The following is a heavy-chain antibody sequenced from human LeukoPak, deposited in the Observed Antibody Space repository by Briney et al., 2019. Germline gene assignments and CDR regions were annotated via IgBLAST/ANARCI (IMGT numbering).Heavy chain of an antibody. CDR2: ISSSSSTI. CDR1: GFTFSSYS. V-gene: IGHV3-48*02. D-gene: IGHD3-22*01. J-gene: IGHJ4*02. Sequence: GGSLRLSCAASGFTFSSYSMNWVRQAPGKGLEWVSYISSSSSTIYYADSVKGRFTISRDNAKNSLYLQMNSLRDEDTAVYYCARSPNYYDSSGYYYDIDYWGQGTLVTVSS. CDR3: ARSPNYYDSSGYYYDIDY.